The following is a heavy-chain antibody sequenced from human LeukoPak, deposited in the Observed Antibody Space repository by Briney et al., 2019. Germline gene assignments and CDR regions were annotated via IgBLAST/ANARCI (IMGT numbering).Heavy chain of an antibody. V-gene: IGHV1-69*04. J-gene: IGHJ4*02. CDR3: ARDPFSRGREFGELTDY. CDR2: IIPILGIA. D-gene: IGHD3-10*01. Sequence: PRASVKVSCKASGGTFSSYAISWVRQAPGQGLEWMGRIIPILGIANYARKFQGRVTITADKSTSTAYMELSSLRSEDTAVYYCARDPFSRGREFGELTDYWGQGTLVTVSS. CDR1: GGTFSSYA.